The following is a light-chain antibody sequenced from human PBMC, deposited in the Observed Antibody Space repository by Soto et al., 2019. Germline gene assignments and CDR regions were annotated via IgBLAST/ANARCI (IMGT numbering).Light chain of an antibody. Sequence: DIQMIQSPSSLSASVGDRVIITCRASQTINSYLNWYQQKPGKAPKLLIYAASSLQSGVTSRFSGRGSGTDFTLSISSLQPEDFATYFCQQSYRTPLTFGGGTQVEIK. CDR3: QQSYRTPLT. CDR1: QTINSY. V-gene: IGKV1-39*01. J-gene: IGKJ4*01. CDR2: AAS.